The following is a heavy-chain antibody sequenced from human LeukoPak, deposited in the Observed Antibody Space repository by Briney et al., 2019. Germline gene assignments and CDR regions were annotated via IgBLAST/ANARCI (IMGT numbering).Heavy chain of an antibody. J-gene: IGHJ4*02. V-gene: IGHV3-48*03. Sequence: PGGSLRLSCAASGFTFSSYEMNWVRQAPGKGLGWVSYISSSGSTIYYADSVKGRFTISRDNAKNSLYLQMNSLRAEDTAVYYCATLSRNGDYGDYWGQGTLVAVSS. D-gene: IGHD2-8*01. CDR1: GFTFSSYE. CDR2: ISSSGSTI. CDR3: ATLSRNGDYGDY.